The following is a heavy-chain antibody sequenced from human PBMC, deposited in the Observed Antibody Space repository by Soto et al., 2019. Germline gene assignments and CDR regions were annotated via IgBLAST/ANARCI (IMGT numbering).Heavy chain of an antibody. V-gene: IGHV6-1*01. CDR3: VRPIGNSWLDY. CDR2: TYYRSKWYS. CDR1: GDSVASDGVT. J-gene: IGHJ5*01. Sequence: SLTLSLTWAVSGDSVASDGVTWNWIRQSPSGGLEWLGRTYYRSKWYSDYALSVKSRVTINADMSKNQVSLQLNSVTPEDSAVYYCVRPIGNSWLDYWGQGTLVTVSS.